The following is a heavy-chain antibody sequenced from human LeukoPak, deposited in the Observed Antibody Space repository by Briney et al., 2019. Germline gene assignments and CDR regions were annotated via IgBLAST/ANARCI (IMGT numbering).Heavy chain of an antibody. CDR2: INHSGST. CDR3: ARGHDILTGYPFDY. V-gene: IGHV4-34*01. J-gene: IGHJ4*02. Sequence: SETLSLTCAVYGGSFSGYYWSWIRQPPGEGLEWIGEINHSGSTNYNPSLKSRVTISVDTSKNQFSLKLSSVTAADTAVYYCARGHDILTGYPFDYWGQGTLVTVSS. CDR1: GGSFSGYY. D-gene: IGHD3-9*01.